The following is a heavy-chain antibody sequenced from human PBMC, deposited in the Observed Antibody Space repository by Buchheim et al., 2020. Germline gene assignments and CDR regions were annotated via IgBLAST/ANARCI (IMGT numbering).Heavy chain of an antibody. Sequence: QVQLQESGPGLVKPSETLSLTCTVSGGSISSYYWSWIRQPPGKGLEWIGYIYYSGSTNYNPSLKSRVTISVDTSKNQFSLKLSSVTTADTAVYYCARGPTYRYFDYWGQGTL. J-gene: IGHJ4*02. D-gene: IGHD1-1*01. CDR3: ARGPTYRYFDY. CDR2: IYYSGST. CDR1: GGSISSYY. V-gene: IGHV4-59*01.